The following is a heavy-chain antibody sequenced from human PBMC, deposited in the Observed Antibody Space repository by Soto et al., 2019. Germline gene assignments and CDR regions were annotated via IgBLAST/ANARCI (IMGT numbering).Heavy chain of an antibody. CDR3: AKSVYNWNDGFFDY. V-gene: IGHV3-30*02. D-gene: IGHD1-1*01. J-gene: IGHJ4*02. Sequence: PGGSLRLSCAASGFTFSSYGMHWVRQAPGKGLEWVAVIWYDGSNKYYADSVKGRFTISRDNSKNTLYLQMSSLRAEDTAVYYCAKSVYNWNDGFFDYWGQGTLVTVSS. CDR2: IWYDGSNK. CDR1: GFTFSSYG.